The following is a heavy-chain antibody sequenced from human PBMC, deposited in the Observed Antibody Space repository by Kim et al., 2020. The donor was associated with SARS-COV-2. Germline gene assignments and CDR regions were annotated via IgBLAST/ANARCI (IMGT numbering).Heavy chain of an antibody. D-gene: IGHD2-2*01. CDR1: GGSFSGYY. J-gene: IGHJ5*02. CDR3: ARDFASIVVVPAAPKGGFDP. Sequence: SETLSLTCAVYGGSFSGYYWSWIRQPPGKGLEWIGEINHSGSTNYNPSLKSRVTISVDTSKNQFSLKLSSVTAADTAVYYCARDFASIVVVPAAPKGGFDPWGQGTLVTVSS. CDR2: INHSGST. V-gene: IGHV4-34*01.